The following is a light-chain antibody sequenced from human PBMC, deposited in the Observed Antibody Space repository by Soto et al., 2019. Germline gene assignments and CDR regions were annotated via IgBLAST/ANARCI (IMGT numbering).Light chain of an antibody. V-gene: IGKV3-20*01. Sequence: EIVLTQSPGTLSLSPGERATLSCRTSESMSSTYLAWYKQTPGQAPRLLIHGTSSRASDIPDRFSGSGSGTDFTLTISRLEPEDFAVYFCQQYGRSPPTFGPGTKLEIK. CDR3: QQYGRSPPT. CDR1: ESMSSTY. CDR2: GTS. J-gene: IGKJ2*01.